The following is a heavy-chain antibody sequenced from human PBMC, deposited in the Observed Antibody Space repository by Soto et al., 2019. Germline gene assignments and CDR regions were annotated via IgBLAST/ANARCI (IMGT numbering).Heavy chain of an antibody. CDR1: GFSFSSYW. Sequence: GGSLRLSCAASGFSFSSYWMSWVRQAPGKGLEWVANIKQDGSEDYYVDSVKGRFTVSRDNAKNSLYLQMDSLRVEDTAVYYCARERHYFDRSGYQGYWGQGTLVTVSS. V-gene: IGHV3-7*01. D-gene: IGHD3-22*01. J-gene: IGHJ4*02. CDR3: ARERHYFDRSGYQGY. CDR2: IKQDGSED.